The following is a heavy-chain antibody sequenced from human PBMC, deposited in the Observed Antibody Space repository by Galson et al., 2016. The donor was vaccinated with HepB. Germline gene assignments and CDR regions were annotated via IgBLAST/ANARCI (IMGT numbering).Heavy chain of an antibody. CDR3: ARDESLYNWNDLYYFDY. J-gene: IGHJ4*02. D-gene: IGHD1-20*01. V-gene: IGHV3-23*01. CDR1: GFTFSNYA. Sequence: SLRLSCAASGFTFSNYAMYWVRQTPGKGPEWVSGISGSGGSTYYADSVKGRFTISRDISKKTLYLQMNSLRAEDTAVYYCARDESLYNWNDLYYFDYWGQGTLVTVSS. CDR2: ISGSGGST.